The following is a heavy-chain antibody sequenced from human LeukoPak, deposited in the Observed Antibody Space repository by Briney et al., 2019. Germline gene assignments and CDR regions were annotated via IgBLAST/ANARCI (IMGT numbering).Heavy chain of an antibody. V-gene: IGHV3-21*01. Sequence: PGGSLRLSCAASAFTFSSYSMNWVRQAPGKGLEWVSSISSSSSYIYYADSVKGRFTISRDNAKNSLYLQMNSLRAEDTAVYYCARDTSARNYFDYWGQGTLVTVSS. CDR2: ISSSSSYI. CDR1: AFTFSSYS. J-gene: IGHJ4*02. D-gene: IGHD2/OR15-2a*01. CDR3: ARDTSARNYFDY.